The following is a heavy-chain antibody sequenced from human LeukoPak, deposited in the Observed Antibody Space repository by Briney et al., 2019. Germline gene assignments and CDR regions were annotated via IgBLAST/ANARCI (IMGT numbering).Heavy chain of an antibody. CDR2: ISHTGSI. CDR3: ARHVHVSMIVVILSDYFDY. J-gene: IGHJ4*02. V-gene: IGHV4-34*01. Sequence: SETLSLTCAVYGGSFSGHSWSWIRQAPGKGLEWIGEISHTGSINYNPSLKSRVTISADTSKNQFSLRLSSVTAADTAVYYCARHVHVSMIVVILSDYFDYWGRGTLVSVSS. CDR1: GGSFSGHS. D-gene: IGHD3-22*01.